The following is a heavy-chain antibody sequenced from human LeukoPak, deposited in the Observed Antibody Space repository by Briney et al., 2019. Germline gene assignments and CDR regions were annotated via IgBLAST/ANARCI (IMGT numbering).Heavy chain of an antibody. D-gene: IGHD4-17*01. V-gene: IGHV3-23*01. CDR2: ISSSGGST. Sequence: GGSLRLSCAASGFTFSSYAMSWVRQAPGKGLEWVSAISSSGGSTYYADSVKGRFTISRDNSKNTLYLQMNSLRAEDTAVYYCAKALRWQIYYFDYWGQGTLVTVSS. CDR3: AKALRWQIYYFDY. CDR1: GFTFSSYA. J-gene: IGHJ4*02.